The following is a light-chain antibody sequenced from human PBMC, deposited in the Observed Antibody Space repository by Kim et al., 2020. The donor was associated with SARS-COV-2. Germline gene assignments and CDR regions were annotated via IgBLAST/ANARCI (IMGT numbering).Light chain of an antibody. CDR1: SSNIGAAYD. Sequence: QTITISCIGSSSNIGAAYDVHWYQQLPGTAPKLLIYGNFNRPSGVPERFSASRSGISASLAITGLQAEDEADYYCQSYDNSLTGSIFGGGTKVTVL. J-gene: IGLJ2*01. V-gene: IGLV1-40*01. CDR3: QSYDNSLTGSI. CDR2: GNF.